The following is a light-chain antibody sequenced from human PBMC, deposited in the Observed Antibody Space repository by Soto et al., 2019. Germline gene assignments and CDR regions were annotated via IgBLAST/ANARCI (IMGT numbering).Light chain of an antibody. CDR3: CSSATESTYV. Sequence: QSALAQPASVSGSPGQSITISCTGTSSDVGAYNSVSWYQQHPHRAPQVIIYKGTQRPSGVSNRFYGSTSGNAASLTISALQADDEADYFCCSSATESTYVYGTGTQVTVL. J-gene: IGLJ1*01. V-gene: IGLV2-23*01. CDR1: SSDVGAYNS. CDR2: KGT.